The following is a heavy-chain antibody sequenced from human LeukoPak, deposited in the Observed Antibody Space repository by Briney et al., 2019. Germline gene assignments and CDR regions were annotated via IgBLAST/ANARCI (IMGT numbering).Heavy chain of an antibody. V-gene: IGHV3-33*01. D-gene: IGHD2-15*01. CDR2: IWFDGSNQ. CDR3: ATRFSGGSY. Sequence: GGSLRLSCAASGFTFRSYGMHWVRQAPGKGLEWEAVIWFDGSNQYYSDSVKGRFAISRDNSKNTLYLQMSSLRADDTAVYYCATRFSGGSYWGQGTLVTVSS. J-gene: IGHJ4*02. CDR1: GFTFRSYG.